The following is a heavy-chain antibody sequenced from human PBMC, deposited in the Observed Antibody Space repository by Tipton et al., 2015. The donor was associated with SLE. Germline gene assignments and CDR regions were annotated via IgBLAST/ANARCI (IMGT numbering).Heavy chain of an antibody. Sequence: QLVQSGPEVKKPGSSVKVSCKASGGTFSSYAISWVRQAPGQGLEWMGGIIPIFGTANYAQKFQGRVTITADESTSAAYMELSSRRSEGPAGYYWGRTLKVPTGWGLVEGGSAPGGQEPLVPV. CDR3: GRTLKVPTGWGLVEGGSAP. CDR1: GGTFSSYA. J-gene: IGHJ5*02. CDR2: IIPIFGTA. V-gene: IGHV1-69*01. D-gene: IGHD1-26*01.